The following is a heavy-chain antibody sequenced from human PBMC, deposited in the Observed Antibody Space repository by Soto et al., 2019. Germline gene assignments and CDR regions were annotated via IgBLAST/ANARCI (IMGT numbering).Heavy chain of an antibody. Sequence: SETLSLTCSIYSGSFSGYYWSWIRQPPGKGLEWIGEISQSGNTNYSPSLKSRVSISIDTSKNQFSLNLASVSAADTAVYYCARAPKVSGSSQTRPVVWGQGTLVTVSS. CDR2: ISQSGNT. J-gene: IGHJ4*02. CDR1: SGSFSGYY. CDR3: ARAPKVSGSSQTRPVV. D-gene: IGHD6-6*01. V-gene: IGHV4-34*01.